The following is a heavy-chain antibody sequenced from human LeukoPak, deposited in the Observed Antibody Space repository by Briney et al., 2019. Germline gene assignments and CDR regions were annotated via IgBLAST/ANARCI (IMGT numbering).Heavy chain of an antibody. D-gene: IGHD3-22*01. CDR1: GFTLSSYG. CDR3: AREYYYDSSGFDY. V-gene: IGHV3-33*01. J-gene: IGHJ4*02. CDR2: IWYDGSNK. Sequence: GRSLRLSCAASGFTLSSYGMHWVRQAPGKGLEWVAVIWYDGSNKYYADSVKGRFTISRDNSKNTLYLQMNSLRAEDTAVYYCAREYYYDSSGFDYWGQGTLVTVSS.